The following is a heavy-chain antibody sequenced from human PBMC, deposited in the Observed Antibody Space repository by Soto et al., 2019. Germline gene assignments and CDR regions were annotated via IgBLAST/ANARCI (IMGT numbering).Heavy chain of an antibody. CDR2: MNPNSGNA. Sequence: SVKVSCKASGYTFTSYDINWVRHATGQGLEWMGWMNPNSGNAGYAQKFQGRVAMTRNTSISTAYMELSSLRSEDTAVYYCARGVVVPAAMSGDYYYYYMDVWGKGTTVTVSS. V-gene: IGHV1-8*01. CDR1: GYTFTSYD. CDR3: ARGVVVPAAMSGDYYYYYMDV. J-gene: IGHJ6*03. D-gene: IGHD2-2*01.